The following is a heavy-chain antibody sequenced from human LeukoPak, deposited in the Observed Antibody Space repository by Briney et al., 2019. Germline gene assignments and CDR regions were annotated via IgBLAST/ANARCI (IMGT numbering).Heavy chain of an antibody. V-gene: IGHV1-18*01. Sequence: PGASVKVSCKASGYTFTSYGISWVRQAPGQGLEWMGWISAYNGNTNYAQKPQGRVTMTTDTSTSTAYMELRSLRSDDTAVYYCARDHESSSTWPGGYWGQGTLVTVSS. J-gene: IGHJ4*02. CDR2: ISAYNGNT. D-gene: IGHD6-13*01. CDR1: GYTFTSYG. CDR3: ARDHESSSTWPGGY.